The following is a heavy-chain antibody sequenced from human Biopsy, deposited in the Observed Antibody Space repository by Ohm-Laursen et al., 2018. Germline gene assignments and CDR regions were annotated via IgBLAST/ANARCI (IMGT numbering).Heavy chain of an antibody. Sequence: SLRLSCTASGFTFSSYAMNWVRQAPAKGLEWVSAITVSADTTYYADSVRGRFTISRDNSESTLYLQMNSLRADDTAVYHCAKAPCTQFGSGACHDPFDKWGQGTTVTVSS. CDR1: GFTFSSYA. J-gene: IGHJ3*02. D-gene: IGHD3-10*01. V-gene: IGHV3-23*01. CDR2: ITVSADTT. CDR3: AKAPCTQFGSGACHDPFDK.